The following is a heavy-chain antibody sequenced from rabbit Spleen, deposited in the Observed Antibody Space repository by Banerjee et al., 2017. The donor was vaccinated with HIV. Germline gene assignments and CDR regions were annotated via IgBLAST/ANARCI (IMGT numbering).Heavy chain of an antibody. D-gene: IGHD6-1*01. J-gene: IGHJ6*01. Sequence: QSLEESGGDLVKPEGSLTLTCTASGFSFSSSDYMCWVRQAPGKGLEWIACIYAGGSGTTYYASWAKGRFTISKASSTTVTLQMTSLTAADTATYFCARAGYAGYGYANFRDYYGMDLWGPGTLVTVS. CDR1: GFSFSSSDY. V-gene: IGHV1S40*01. CDR2: IYAGGSGTT. CDR3: ARAGYAGYGYANFRDYYGMDL.